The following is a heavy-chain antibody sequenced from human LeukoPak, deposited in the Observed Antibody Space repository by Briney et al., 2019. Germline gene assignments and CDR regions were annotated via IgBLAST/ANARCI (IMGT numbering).Heavy chain of an antibody. D-gene: IGHD5-24*01. CDR3: ARDRGSLARXAFDI. CDR2: ISSSSSYI. J-gene: IGHJ3*02. Sequence: TGGSLRLSCAASGFTFSSYSMNLVRQAPGKGLEWVSSISSSSSYIYYPDSVKGRFTIARDNAKKSLYQQMNSLRAEDTAVYYXARDRGSLARXAFDIWGQGTMVTXXS. V-gene: IGHV3-21*01. CDR1: GFTFSSYS.